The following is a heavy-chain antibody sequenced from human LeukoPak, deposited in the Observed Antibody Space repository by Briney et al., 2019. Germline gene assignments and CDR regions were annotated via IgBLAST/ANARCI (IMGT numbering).Heavy chain of an antibody. CDR2: FIPIFGTA. CDR3: ARDGGMMAAAGDYYYYGMDV. V-gene: IGHV1-69*13. CDR1: GYTFTSYG. J-gene: IGHJ6*02. D-gene: IGHD6-13*01. Sequence: ASVKVSCKASGYTFTSYGISWVRQAPEQGLEWMGGFIPIFGTANYAQKFQGRVTITADESTSTAYMELSSLRSEDTAVYYCARDGGMMAAAGDYYYYGMDVWGQGTTVTVSS.